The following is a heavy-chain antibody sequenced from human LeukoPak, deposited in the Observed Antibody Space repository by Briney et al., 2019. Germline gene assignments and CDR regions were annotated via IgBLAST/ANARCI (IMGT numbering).Heavy chain of an antibody. V-gene: IGHV3-9*01. CDR3: AKVGRASDYFDY. D-gene: IGHD1-26*01. Sequence: GRSLRRSCAASGFSFDDYSMHWVRQAPGKGLEWVSGLSWNSGNIGYADSVKGRFTISRDNAKNSVYLEMNSLRPEDTALYYCAKVGRASDYFDYWGQGTLVTVSS. J-gene: IGHJ4*02. CDR2: LSWNSGNI. CDR1: GFSFDDYS.